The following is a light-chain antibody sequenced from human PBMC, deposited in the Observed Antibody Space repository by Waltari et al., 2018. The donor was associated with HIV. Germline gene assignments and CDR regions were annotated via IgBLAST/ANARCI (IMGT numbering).Light chain of an antibody. CDR1: SSTVGGSNA. V-gene: IGLV2-14*03. CDR2: HVR. CDR3: TSSFPSGTLG. J-gene: IGLJ3*02. Sequence: QSALTQPASVSGSLGQSITISCTGSSSTVGGSNAVSWYQQHPGEAPKVIIYHVRNRPTGISDRVSGSKSGNTASLTISGLQPEDEATFYCTSSFPSGTLGFGGGTTLTVL.